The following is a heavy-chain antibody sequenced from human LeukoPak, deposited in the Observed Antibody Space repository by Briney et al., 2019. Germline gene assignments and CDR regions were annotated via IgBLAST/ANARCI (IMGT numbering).Heavy chain of an antibody. V-gene: IGHV4-31*03. Sequence: SETLSLTCTVSGGSISSGGYYWSWIRQHPGKGPEWIGYIYYSGSTYYNPSLKSRVTISVDTSKNQFSLKLSSVTAADTAVYYCAKGIAVAGPLRSYYFDYWGQGTLVTVSS. CDR1: GGSISSGGYY. D-gene: IGHD6-19*01. CDR2: IYYSGST. J-gene: IGHJ4*02. CDR3: AKGIAVAGPLRSYYFDY.